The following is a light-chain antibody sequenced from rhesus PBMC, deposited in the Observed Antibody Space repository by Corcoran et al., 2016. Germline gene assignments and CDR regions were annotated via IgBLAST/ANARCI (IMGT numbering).Light chain of an antibody. V-gene: IGKV1-33*02. CDR1: QGISNW. J-gene: IGKJ1*01. CDR2: AAS. CDR3: QQHNSNPRT. Sequence: DIQMTQSPSSLSASVGDRVTITCQASQGISNWLAWYQQKPGKAPKLLIYAASQLQSGVPSRFSGRGSGTEFTLTISSLQPEDFATDYCQQHNSNPRTFGQGTKVAIK.